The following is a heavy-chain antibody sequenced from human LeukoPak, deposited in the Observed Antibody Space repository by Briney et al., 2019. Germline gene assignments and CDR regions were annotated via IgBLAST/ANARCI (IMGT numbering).Heavy chain of an antibody. CDR1: GFTFSSYD. V-gene: IGHV3-13*01. CDR3: ARDASGGLLDY. CDR2: IGTGGDT. D-gene: IGHD5-12*01. Sequence: GGSLRLSCAASGFTFSSYDMHWVRQATGKGLEWVSAIGTGGDTYYPGSVKGRFTISRDNAKNSLYLQMNSLTAGDTAVYYCARDASGGLLDYWGQGTLVTVSS. J-gene: IGHJ4*02.